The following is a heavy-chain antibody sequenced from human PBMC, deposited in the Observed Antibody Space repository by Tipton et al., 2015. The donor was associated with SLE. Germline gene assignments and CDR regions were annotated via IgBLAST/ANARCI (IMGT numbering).Heavy chain of an antibody. CDR3: AGDSSSWTFDY. V-gene: IGHV3-30*03. J-gene: IGHJ4*02. CDR1: GGSISSYY. Sequence: LSLTCTVTGGSISSYYWSWVSQAPGKGMEWVAVISYDGSNKYYADSVKGRFTISRDNSKNTLYLQMNSLRAEDTAVYYCAGDSSSWTFDYWGQGTLVTVSS. CDR2: ISYDGSNK. D-gene: IGHD6-13*01.